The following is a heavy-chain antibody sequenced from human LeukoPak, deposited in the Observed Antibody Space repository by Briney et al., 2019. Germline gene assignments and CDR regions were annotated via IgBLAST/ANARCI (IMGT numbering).Heavy chain of an antibody. D-gene: IGHD1-1*01. J-gene: IGHJ4*02. V-gene: IGHV1-8*02. Sequence: GASVKVSCKASGYTFTSYGISWVRQAPGQGLEWMGWMNPNSGNTGYAQKFQGRVTMTRNTSISTAYMELSSLRSEDTAVYYCARGTTVLPNDYWGQGTLVTVSS. CDR2: MNPNSGNT. CDR3: ARGTTVLPNDY. CDR1: GYTFTSYG.